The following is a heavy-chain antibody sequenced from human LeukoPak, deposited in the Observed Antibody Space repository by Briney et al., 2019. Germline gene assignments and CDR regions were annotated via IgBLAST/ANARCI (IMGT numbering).Heavy chain of an antibody. CDR1: GYTFTIYY. Sequence: ASVKVSCKASGYTFTIYYMHWVRQAPGQGLEWMGWINPNSGGTNYAQKFQGRVTMTRDTSISTAYTELSRLRSDDTAVYYCARVAPREYTNNPISYFDYWGQGTLVTVSS. D-gene: IGHD6-6*01. CDR2: INPNSGGT. V-gene: IGHV1-2*02. CDR3: ARVAPREYTNNPISYFDY. J-gene: IGHJ4*02.